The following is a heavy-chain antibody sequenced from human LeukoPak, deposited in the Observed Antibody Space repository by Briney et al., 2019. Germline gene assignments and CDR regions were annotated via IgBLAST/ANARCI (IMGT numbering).Heavy chain of an antibody. CDR2: MNPNSGNT. CDR3: ARRPPQYYDFWSGYFAQGDFDY. D-gene: IGHD3-3*01. J-gene: IGHJ4*02. Sequence: GASVKVSCKASGYTFTSYDIHWVRQATGQGLEWMGWMNPNSGNTGYAQKFQGRVTMTRNTSISTAYMELSSLRSEDTAVYYCARRPPQYYDFWSGYFAQGDFDYWGQGTLVTVSS. V-gene: IGHV1-8*01. CDR1: GYTFTSYD.